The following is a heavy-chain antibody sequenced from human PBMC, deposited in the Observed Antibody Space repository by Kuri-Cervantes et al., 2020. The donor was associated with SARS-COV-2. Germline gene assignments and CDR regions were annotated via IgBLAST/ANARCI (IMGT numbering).Heavy chain of an antibody. V-gene: IGHV3-23*03. Sequence: GGSLRLSCAASGFTFSSYAMSWVRQAPGKGLEWVSVIYSGGSSTYYADSVKGRFTISSDNSKNTLYLRMNSLRAEDTAAYYCASMVRGNCGMDVWGQGTTVTVSS. J-gene: IGHJ6*02. D-gene: IGHD3-10*01. CDR1: GFTFSSYA. CDR2: IYSGGSST. CDR3: ASMVRGNCGMDV.